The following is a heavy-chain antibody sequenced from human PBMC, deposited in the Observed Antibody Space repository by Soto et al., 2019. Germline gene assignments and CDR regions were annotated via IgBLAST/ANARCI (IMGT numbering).Heavy chain of an antibody. J-gene: IGHJ4*02. CDR1: GGPITNYY. CDR3: ARDYYYFDPSGFTFFDF. Sequence: WETLSLTCTVSGGPITNYYWSWVRQPAGRGLQNIGRIYSGGDTYYNPSLESRVTMSIDTSKSQFSLKLSSVTAADTAVYYCARDYYYFDPSGFTFFDFWGPGTLVTVSS. CDR2: IYSGGDT. V-gene: IGHV4-4*07. D-gene: IGHD3-22*01.